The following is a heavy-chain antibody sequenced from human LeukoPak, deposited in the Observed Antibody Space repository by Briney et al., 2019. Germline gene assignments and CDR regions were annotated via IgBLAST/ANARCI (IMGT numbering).Heavy chain of an antibody. V-gene: IGHV3-15*01. CDR3: TTEIVTTSYFDY. D-gene: IGHD5-12*01. CDR1: GGTFSSYA. CDR2: IKSITHGGTT. Sequence: SCKASGGTFSSYAISWVRQAPGKGLEWVGRIKSITHGGTTDYIAPVKGRFTISRDDSKNTLYLQMNSLKAEDTAVYYCTTEIVTTSYFDYWGQGALVTVSS. J-gene: IGHJ4*02.